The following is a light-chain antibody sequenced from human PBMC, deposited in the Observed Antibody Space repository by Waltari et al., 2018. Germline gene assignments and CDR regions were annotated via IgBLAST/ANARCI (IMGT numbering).Light chain of an antibody. CDR2: DVS. CDR1: SSDVGGYNY. Sequence: QSALTQPASVSGSPGQSITISCTGTSSDVGGYNYVSWYQQHPGKAPKLMIYDVSHRPSGVSSRFSGSKSGNTASPTISGLQAEDEADYYCRSYTSSSTWVFGGGTKLTVL. CDR3: RSYTSSSTWV. V-gene: IGLV2-14*03. J-gene: IGLJ3*02.